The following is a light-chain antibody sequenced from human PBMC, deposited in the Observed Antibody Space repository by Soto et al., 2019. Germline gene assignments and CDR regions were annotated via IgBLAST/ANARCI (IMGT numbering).Light chain of an antibody. V-gene: IGKV3-20*01. CDR2: RTF. CDR3: QQFSSSPLT. Sequence: EIVLTQSPGTLSLSPGERATLSCRASQSISSSYLAWYQQKPVQPPRLLLYRTFSRATGIPDRFSGSGSGTDFTLTSSRLEPEYFAVYFCQQFSSSPLTFGGGTKVEI. CDR1: QSISSSY. J-gene: IGKJ4*01.